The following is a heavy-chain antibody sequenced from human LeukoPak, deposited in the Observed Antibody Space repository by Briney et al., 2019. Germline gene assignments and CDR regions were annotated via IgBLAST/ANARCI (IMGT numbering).Heavy chain of an antibody. V-gene: IGHV3-33*08. Sequence: QTGGSLRLSCAASGFTFSSYWMSWVRQAPGKGLEWVAVIWYDGSNKYYADSVKGRFTISRDNSKNTLYLQMNSLRAEDTAVYYCARDENKYYYDSSGYYDYWGQGTLVTVSS. J-gene: IGHJ4*02. CDR3: ARDENKYYYDSSGYYDY. D-gene: IGHD3-22*01. CDR2: IWYDGSNK. CDR1: GFTFSSYW.